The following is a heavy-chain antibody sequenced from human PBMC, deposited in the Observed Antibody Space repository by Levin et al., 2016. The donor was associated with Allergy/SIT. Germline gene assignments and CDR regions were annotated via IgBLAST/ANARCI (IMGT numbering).Heavy chain of an antibody. CDR1: GFTFSSYE. D-gene: IGHD5-18*01. Sequence: GESLKISCAASGFTFSSYEMNWVRQAPGRGLEWISKISTTGTSIEYADSVKGRFTISRDNAKNSLYLQMDSLRAEDTAVYYCASVHVDTYYFDYWGQGTLVTVSS. V-gene: IGHV3-48*03. CDR3: ASVHVDTYYFDY. J-gene: IGHJ4*02. CDR2: ISTTGTSI.